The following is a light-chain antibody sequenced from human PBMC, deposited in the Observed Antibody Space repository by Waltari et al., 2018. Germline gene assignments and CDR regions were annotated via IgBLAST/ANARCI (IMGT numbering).Light chain of an antibody. CDR3: QSYDSSLSGHVV. CDR1: SPNLGAGYD. CDR2: GNS. J-gene: IGLJ2*01. V-gene: IGLV1-40*01. Sequence: QSVLTQPPSVSGAPGQRVTIPCTRSSPNLGAGYDLPRYQQLPGTAPKLLIYGNSNRPSGVPDRFSGSKSGTSASLAITGLQAEDEADYYCQSYDSSLSGHVVFGGGTKLTVL.